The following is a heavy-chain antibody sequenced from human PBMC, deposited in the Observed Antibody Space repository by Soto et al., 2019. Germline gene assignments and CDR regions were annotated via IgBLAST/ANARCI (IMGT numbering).Heavy chain of an antibody. Sequence: ASVKVSCKASGYSFTTSGITWVRQAPGQGLEWMGWISTYNGNTNYAQKLQDRVTLTTDTSTSTAYMELRSLRSDDTAIYYCARRLYGDYDYWGQGTLVTVS. V-gene: IGHV1-18*01. CDR1: GYSFTTSG. CDR2: ISTYNGNT. CDR3: ARRLYGDYDY. D-gene: IGHD4-17*01. J-gene: IGHJ4*02.